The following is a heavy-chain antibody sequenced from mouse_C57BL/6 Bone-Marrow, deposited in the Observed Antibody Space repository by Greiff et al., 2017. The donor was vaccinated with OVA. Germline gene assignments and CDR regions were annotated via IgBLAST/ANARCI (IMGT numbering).Heavy chain of an antibody. V-gene: IGHV3-6*01. J-gene: IGHJ3*01. CDR3: ARETAQNAY. Sequence: VQLQQSGPGLVKPSQSLSLTCSVTGYSITSGYYWNWIRQFPGNKLEWMGYISYDGSNNYNPSLKNRISITRDTSKNQFFLKLNSVTTEDTATYYCARETAQNAYWGQGTLVTVSA. CDR2: ISYDGSN. CDR1: GYSITSGYY. D-gene: IGHD3-2*02.